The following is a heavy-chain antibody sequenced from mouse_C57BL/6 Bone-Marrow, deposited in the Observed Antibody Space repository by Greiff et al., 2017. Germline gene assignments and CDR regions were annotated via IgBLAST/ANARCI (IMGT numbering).Heavy chain of an antibody. CDR3: ARRLGRAMDY. CDR1: GFTFRDYG. J-gene: IGHJ4*01. CDR2: ISSGSSTI. Sequence: EVKLLESGGGLVKPGGSLKLSCAASGFTFRDYGMHWVRQAPEKGLEWVAYISSGSSTIYYADSVKGRFTISRDNAKNTLFLQMASLKSEDTAMCYCARRLGRAMDYSGQGTSVTVSS. D-gene: IGHD4-1*01. V-gene: IGHV5-17*03.